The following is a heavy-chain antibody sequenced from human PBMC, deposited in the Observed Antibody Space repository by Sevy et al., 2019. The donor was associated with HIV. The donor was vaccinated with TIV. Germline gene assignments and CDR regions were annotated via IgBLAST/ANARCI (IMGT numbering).Heavy chain of an antibody. V-gene: IGHV3-30*18. D-gene: IGHD3-10*02. CDR2: ISYDGSNK. J-gene: IGHJ4*02. CDR1: GFTFSSYG. CDR3: AKDMSGYYFDY. Sequence: GGSLRLSCAASGFTFSSYGMHWVRQAPGKGLEWVAVISYDGSNKYYADSVKGGFTISRDNSKNTLYLQMNSLRAEDTAVYYCAKDMSGYYFDYWGQGTLVTVSS.